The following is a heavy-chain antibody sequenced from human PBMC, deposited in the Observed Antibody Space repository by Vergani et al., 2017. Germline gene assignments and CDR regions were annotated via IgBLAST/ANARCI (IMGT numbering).Heavy chain of an antibody. CDR3: ASDTHSGQRADR. CDR2: IHYSENT. Sequence: QVQLQESGPGLVKSSETLSLTCSVSFDSIRNLYCNWIRQHPGKGLEWIGSIHYSENTNYNPSLKTRVTISVDTSKNQFSLTLTSVTAADTALYYCASDTHSGQRADRWGQGILVTVTS. D-gene: IGHD6-19*01. CDR1: FDSIRNLY. V-gene: IGHV4-59*11. J-gene: IGHJ5*02.